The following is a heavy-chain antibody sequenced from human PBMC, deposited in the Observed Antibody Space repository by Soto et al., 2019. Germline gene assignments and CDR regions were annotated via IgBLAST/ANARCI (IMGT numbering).Heavy chain of an antibody. CDR2: ISHDSRNI. Sequence: QVQLVESGGGVIQPGRSLRLSCAASGLDCRNNDMHWVRQAPGKGLEWVAVISHDSRNIFYGDSVKGRFTGSRDNSKDTLYLEMNSLGVYDTAVYFWPKVVDKTLDDFWGLGTLVVVSS. J-gene: IGHJ4*02. V-gene: IGHV3-30*18. CDR3: PKVVDKTLDDF. D-gene: IGHD3-10*01. CDR1: GLDCRNND.